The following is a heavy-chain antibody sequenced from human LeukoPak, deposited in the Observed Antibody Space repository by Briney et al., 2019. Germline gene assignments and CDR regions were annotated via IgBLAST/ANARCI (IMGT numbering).Heavy chain of an antibody. D-gene: IGHD2-2*01. CDR3: ARGCCSSTSCYVGDAFDI. CDR2: ISAYNGNT. V-gene: IGHV1-18*03. Sequence: ASVKVSCKASGYTFTSYGISWVRQAPGQGLEWMGWISAYNGNTNYAQKLQGRVTMTTDTSTSTAYMELRSLRSDDMAVYYCARGCCSSTSCYVGDAFDIWGQGTMVTVSS. J-gene: IGHJ3*02. CDR1: GYTFTSYG.